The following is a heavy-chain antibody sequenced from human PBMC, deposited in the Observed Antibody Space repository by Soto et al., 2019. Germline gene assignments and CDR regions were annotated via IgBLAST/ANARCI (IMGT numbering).Heavy chain of an antibody. CDR2: ISGSGGST. CDR1: GFTFSSYA. D-gene: IGHD3-22*01. CDR3: AKEGYYYHSSGFYYIGY. V-gene: IGHV3-23*01. J-gene: IGHJ4*02. Sequence: AGSLSLSCAASGFTFSSYAMSWVRQAPGKGLEWVSAISGSGGSTYYADSVKGRFTISRDNSKNTLYLQMSSLRAEDTAVYYCAKEGYYYHSSGFYYIGYWGQGPLVHVSS.